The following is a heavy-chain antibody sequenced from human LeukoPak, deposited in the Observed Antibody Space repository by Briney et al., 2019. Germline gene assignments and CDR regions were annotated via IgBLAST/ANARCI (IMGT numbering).Heavy chain of an antibody. D-gene: IGHD1-26*01. Sequence: GRSQRLSCAASGFTFSNYGVHWVRQAPGKGLEWLAVIWYDGSKEYYTDSVKGRFFISRDNSKNTLYLEMNSLRAEDTAIYYCAKMKGHPLPKYYMDVWGQGTTVTVSS. J-gene: IGHJ6*01. CDR2: IWYDGSKE. CDR3: AKMKGHPLPKYYMDV. CDR1: GFTFSNYG. V-gene: IGHV3-33*06.